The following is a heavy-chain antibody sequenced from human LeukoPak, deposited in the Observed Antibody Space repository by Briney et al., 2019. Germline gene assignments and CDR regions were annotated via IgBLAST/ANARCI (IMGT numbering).Heavy chain of an antibody. Sequence: SENVSCKASVCSASSCAVRWVRQGPGQGLERGVGCIAFIGTANYAQKFQGRVTITADESTSTAYMELSSLRSEDTAVYYCARGLGSSVATKNYYYYYMDVWGKGTTVTVSS. CDR2: CIAFIGTA. CDR1: VCSASSCA. V-gene: IGHV1-69*01. CDR3: ARGLGSSVATKNYYYYYMDV. J-gene: IGHJ6*03. D-gene: IGHD5-12*01.